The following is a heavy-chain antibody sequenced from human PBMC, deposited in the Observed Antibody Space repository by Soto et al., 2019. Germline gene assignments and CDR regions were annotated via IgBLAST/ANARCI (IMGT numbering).Heavy chain of an antibody. J-gene: IGHJ6*02. CDR3: ATLGSTKPSYYYYYGMDV. CDR2: FDPEDGET. Sequence: ASVKVSCKVSGYTLTELSMHWVRQAPGKGLEWMGGFDPEDGETIYAQKFQGRVTMTEDTSTDTAYMELSSLRSEDTAVYYCATLGSTKPSYYYYYGMDVWGQGTTVTVSS. CDR1: GYTLTELS. V-gene: IGHV1-24*01. D-gene: IGHD2-2*01.